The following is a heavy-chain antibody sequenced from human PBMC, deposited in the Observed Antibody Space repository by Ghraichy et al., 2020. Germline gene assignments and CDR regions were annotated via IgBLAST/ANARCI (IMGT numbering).Heavy chain of an antibody. CDR2: IYYSGST. CDR1: GGSISSYY. D-gene: IGHD3-10*01. V-gene: IGHV4-59*08. CDR3: ARHPWSVVRGGRVFDY. J-gene: IGHJ4*02. Sequence: SETQSLTCTVSGGSISSYYWSWIRQPPGKGLEWIGYIYYSGSTNYNPSLKSRVTISVDTSKNQFSLKLSSVTAADTAVYYCARHPWSVVRGGRVFDYWGQGTLVTVSS.